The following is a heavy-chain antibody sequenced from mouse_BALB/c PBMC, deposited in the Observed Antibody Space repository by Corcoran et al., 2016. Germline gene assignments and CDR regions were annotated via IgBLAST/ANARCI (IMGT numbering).Heavy chain of an antibody. V-gene: IGHV1S135*01. CDR1: GYSFTDYN. CDR2: INPYNDGT. Sequence: EIQLQQSGPELVKPGASVMVSCKASGYSFTDYNMYWVKQSHGKSLEWIGYINPYNDGTKYNEKFKGKATLTSDKSSSTAYMELSSLTSEDSAVYYCARYGNYYYYAMDYWGQGTSVTVSS. D-gene: IGHD2-1*01. CDR3: ARYGNYYYYAMDY. J-gene: IGHJ4*01.